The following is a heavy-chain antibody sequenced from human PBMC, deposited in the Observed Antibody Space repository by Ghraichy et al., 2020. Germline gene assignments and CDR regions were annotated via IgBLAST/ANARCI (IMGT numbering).Heavy chain of an antibody. Sequence: LRLSCAASGFTFSSYAMSWVRQAPGKGLEWVSTISDSGANTYYADAVKGRFTISRDNSKNTLYLQMNSLRADDTAVYYCTKLLGSSGYYGLDYWGQGTLVTVSS. CDR1: GFTFSSYA. CDR2: ISDSGANT. J-gene: IGHJ4*02. V-gene: IGHV3-23*01. D-gene: IGHD3-22*01. CDR3: TKLLGSSGYYGLDY.